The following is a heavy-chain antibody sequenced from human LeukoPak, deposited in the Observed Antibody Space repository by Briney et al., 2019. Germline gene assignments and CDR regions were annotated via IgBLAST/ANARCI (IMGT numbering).Heavy chain of an antibody. D-gene: IGHD6-13*01. CDR2: IKEDGSDK. CDR1: GFSFRSFW. V-gene: IGHV3-7*02. J-gene: IGHJ4*02. CDR3: ARAFRGSCFDY. Sequence: GGSLRLSCAASGFSFRSFWMSWVRQAPGKGLEWVASIKEDGSDKYYVESVKGRFTISRENARNSLYLQMNSLRAEDTAVYYCARAFRGSCFDYWGQGTLVTVSS.